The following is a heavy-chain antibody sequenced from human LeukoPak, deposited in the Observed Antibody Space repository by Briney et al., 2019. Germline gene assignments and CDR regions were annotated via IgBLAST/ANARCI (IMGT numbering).Heavy chain of an antibody. J-gene: IGHJ4*02. CDR3: ARVQAAAGLFDY. V-gene: IGHV4-4*02. D-gene: IGHD6-13*01. CDR2: IYHSGST. Sequence: SGTLSLTCAVSGGSFSSTNWWTWVRQPPGKGLEWIGEIYHSGSTNYNPSLKSRVAMSVDKSKNQFSLKLSSVTAADTAVYYCARVQAAAGLFDYWGQGTLVTVSS. CDR1: GGSFSSTNW.